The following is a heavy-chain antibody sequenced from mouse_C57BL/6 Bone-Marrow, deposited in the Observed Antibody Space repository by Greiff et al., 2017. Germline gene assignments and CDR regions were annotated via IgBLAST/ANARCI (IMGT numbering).Heavy chain of an antibody. CDR1: GFTFSDYG. CDR2: ISSGSSTI. D-gene: IGHD1-1*01. Sequence: EVQLVESGGGLVKPGGSLKLSCAASGFTFSDYGMHWVRQAPEKGLEWVAYISSGSSTIYYADTVKGRFTISRDNAKNTLFLQMTSLRSEGTAMYYCARPYYGSSHWYFDVWGTGTTVTVSS. CDR3: ARPYYGSSHWYFDV. J-gene: IGHJ1*03. V-gene: IGHV5-17*01.